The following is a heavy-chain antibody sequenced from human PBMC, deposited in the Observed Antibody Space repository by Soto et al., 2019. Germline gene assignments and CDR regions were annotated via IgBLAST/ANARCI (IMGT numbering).Heavy chain of an antibody. CDR1: GYTFTSYY. V-gene: IGHV1-46*01. CDR3: GSDAYYDFWSGDYYGMDV. D-gene: IGHD3-3*01. J-gene: IGHJ6*02. CDR2: INPSGGST. Sequence: ASVKVSCKASGYTFTSYYMHWVRQAPGQGLEWMGIINPSGGSTSYAQKFQGRVTMTRDTSTSTVYMELSSLRSEDTAVYYCGSDAYYDFWSGDYYGMDVWGQGTTVTVSS.